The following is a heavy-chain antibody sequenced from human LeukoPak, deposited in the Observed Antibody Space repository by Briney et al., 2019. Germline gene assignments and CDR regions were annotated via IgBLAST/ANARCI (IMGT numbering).Heavy chain of an antibody. V-gene: IGHV3-9*01. D-gene: IGHD4-23*01. CDR2: ISWNGGSI. Sequence: GGSLRLSCAASRFTFSSSAMSWVRQVPGKGLEWVSGISWNGGSIDYMDSVKGRFTISRDNAKNSLYLQMNSLRAEDTAFYFCAKAEGFFGGYYDHWGQGTLVTVSS. CDR1: RFTFSSSA. CDR3: AKAEGFFGGYYDH. J-gene: IGHJ4*02.